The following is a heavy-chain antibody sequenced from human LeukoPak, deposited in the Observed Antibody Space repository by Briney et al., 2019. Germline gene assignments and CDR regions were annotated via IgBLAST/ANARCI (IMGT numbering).Heavy chain of an antibody. CDR3: ASSSLPHGIFDY. V-gene: IGHV3-21*01. CDR1: GFTFSSYS. CDR2: ISSSSSYI. J-gene: IGHJ4*02. D-gene: IGHD1-14*01. Sequence: GGSLRLSCAASGFTFSSYSMNWVRQAPGKGLEWVSSISSSSSYIYYADSVKGRFTISRDNAKNSLYLQMNSLRAEDTAVYYCASSSLPHGIFDYWGQGTLVTVSS.